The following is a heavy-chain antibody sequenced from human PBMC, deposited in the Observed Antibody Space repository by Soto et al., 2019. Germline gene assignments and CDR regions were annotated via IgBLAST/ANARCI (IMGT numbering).Heavy chain of an antibody. V-gene: IGHV1-69*12. Sequence: QVQLVQSGAEVKKPGSSVKVSCKASGGTFSSYAISWVRQAPGQGLEWMGGIIPIFGTANYAQKFQGRVTITADEPTSTAYMELSSLRSEDTAVYYCASTLRTWYYYGMDVWGQGTTVTVSS. D-gene: IGHD1-1*01. CDR3: ASTLRTWYYYGMDV. CDR2: IIPIFGTA. CDR1: GGTFSSYA. J-gene: IGHJ6*02.